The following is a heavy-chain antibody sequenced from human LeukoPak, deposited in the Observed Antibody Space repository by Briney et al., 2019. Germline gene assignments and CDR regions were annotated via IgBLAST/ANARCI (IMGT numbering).Heavy chain of an antibody. D-gene: IGHD6-19*01. CDR1: GGSLSVGAND. Sequence: PSQTLSLTCIVSGGSLSVGANDWGWRRQPAGKGREWRRRIYTSGSTNYNPSLQSRVTISLDTSKNQYSLKLSSLPAADTAVYYCARDLGGYSSGSSPWYYYYYMDVWGKGTTVTVSS. V-gene: IGHV4-61*02. CDR2: IYTSGST. J-gene: IGHJ6*03. CDR3: ARDLGGYSSGSSPWYYYYYMDV.